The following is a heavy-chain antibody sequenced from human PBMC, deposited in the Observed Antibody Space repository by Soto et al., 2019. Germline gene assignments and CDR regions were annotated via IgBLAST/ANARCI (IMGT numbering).Heavy chain of an antibody. CDR3: STPVFGDMDV. V-gene: IGHV3-73*01. CDR2: IRSKANSYAT. Sequence: GGSLRLSCAASGFTFSGSAMHWVRQASGKGLEWVGRIRSKANSYATAYAASVKGRFTISRDDSKNTAYLQMNSLKTEDTAVYYCSTPVFGDMDVWGKGTTVTVSS. CDR1: GFTFSGSA. J-gene: IGHJ6*04. D-gene: IGHD3-3*01.